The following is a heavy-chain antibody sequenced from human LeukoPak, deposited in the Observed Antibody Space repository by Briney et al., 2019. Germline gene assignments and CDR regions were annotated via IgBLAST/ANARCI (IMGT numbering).Heavy chain of an antibody. CDR3: AKDNSGWYTAGTGAFDI. Sequence: PGGSLRLSCAASGFTFSSYAMSWVRQAPGKGLEWVSAISGSGGSTYYADSVKGRFTISRDNSKNTLYLQMNSLRAEDTAVYYCAKDNSGWYTAGTGAFDIWGQGTMVTVSS. CDR1: GFTFSSYA. V-gene: IGHV3-23*01. CDR2: ISGSGGST. J-gene: IGHJ3*02. D-gene: IGHD6-19*01.